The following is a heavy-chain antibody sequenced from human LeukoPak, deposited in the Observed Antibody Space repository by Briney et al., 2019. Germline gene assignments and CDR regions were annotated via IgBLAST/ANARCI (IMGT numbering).Heavy chain of an antibody. CDR2: INPSGGST. D-gene: IGHD4-17*01. J-gene: IGHJ4*02. Sequence: ASVQVSCKASGYTFTSYYMHWVRQAPGQGLEWMGIINPSGGSTSYAQKFQGRVTMTRDTSTSTVYMELSSLRSEDTAVYYCARGYHASTVTTPPDYWGQGTLVTVSS. V-gene: IGHV1-46*01. CDR1: GYTFTSYY. CDR3: ARGYHASTVTTPPDY.